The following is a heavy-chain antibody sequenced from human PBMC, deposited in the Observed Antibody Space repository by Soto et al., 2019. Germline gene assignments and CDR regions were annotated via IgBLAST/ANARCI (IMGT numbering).Heavy chain of an antibody. D-gene: IGHD6-6*01. CDR1: GFTFDDYT. Sequence: DVQLVESGGVVVQPGGSLRLSCAASGFTFDDYTMHWVRQAPGKGLEWVSLISWDGGSTYYADSVKGRFTISRDNSKNSLYLQMNSLRTEDTALYYCAKVAYSSSSSDYFDYWGQGTLVTVSS. J-gene: IGHJ4*02. CDR3: AKVAYSSSSSDYFDY. V-gene: IGHV3-43*01. CDR2: ISWDGGST.